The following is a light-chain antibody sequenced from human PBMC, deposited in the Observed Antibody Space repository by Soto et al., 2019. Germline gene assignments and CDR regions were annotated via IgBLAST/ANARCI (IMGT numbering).Light chain of an antibody. V-gene: IGLV2-14*01. CDR1: ISDVGGYNY. CDR3: SSYTSSSTLP. CDR2: EVS. J-gene: IGLJ1*01. Sequence: QSVLTQPASVCGSPGQSITISCTGTISDVGGYNYVSWYQQHPGKAPKLMIYEVSNRPSGVSNRFSGSKSGNTASLTISGLQAEDEADYYCSSYTSSSTLPFGTGTKVTV.